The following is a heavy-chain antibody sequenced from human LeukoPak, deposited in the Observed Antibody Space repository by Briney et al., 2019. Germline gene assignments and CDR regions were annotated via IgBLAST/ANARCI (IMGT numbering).Heavy chain of an antibody. CDR3: AKEFQRLVSFDY. J-gene: IGHJ4*02. Sequence: PGGSLRLSCAASGFTFSSYGMHWVRQAPGKGPEWVAVISYDGSNKYYGDSVKGRFTISRDNSKNTLYLQMSSLRVEDTAVYYCAKEFQRLVSFDYWGQGILVTVSS. CDR2: ISYDGSNK. CDR1: GFTFSSYG. D-gene: IGHD3-3*01. V-gene: IGHV3-30*18.